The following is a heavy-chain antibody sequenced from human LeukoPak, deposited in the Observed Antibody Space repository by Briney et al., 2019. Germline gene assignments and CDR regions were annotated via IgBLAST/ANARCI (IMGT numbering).Heavy chain of an antibody. D-gene: IGHD1-14*01. CDR3: KTRPASQFDY. CDR1: GFTFTSHA. CDR2: ITADGGGT. Sequence: GGCLRLSCSADGFTFTSHASDSVRQAPGKGLEYVSAITADGGGTYYADSVKGRFTISRDNSKNALYLQMSSLRIEDTAVYYCKTRPASQFDYWGQGTLVTVSS. V-gene: IGHV3-64D*09. J-gene: IGHJ4*02.